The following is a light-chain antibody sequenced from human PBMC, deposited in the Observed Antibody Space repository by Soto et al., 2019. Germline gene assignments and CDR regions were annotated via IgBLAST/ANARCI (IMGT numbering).Light chain of an antibody. J-gene: IGLJ1*01. CDR1: SSNIGSNY. CDR2: RNN. Sequence: QSVLTQPPSASGTPSQRVTISCSGSSSNIGSNYVYWYQQLPGTAPKLLIYRNNQRPSGVPDRFSGSKSGTSASLAISGLRSEDEADYYCAAWDDSLSVYVFGNGTKVTVL. V-gene: IGLV1-47*01. CDR3: AAWDDSLSVYV.